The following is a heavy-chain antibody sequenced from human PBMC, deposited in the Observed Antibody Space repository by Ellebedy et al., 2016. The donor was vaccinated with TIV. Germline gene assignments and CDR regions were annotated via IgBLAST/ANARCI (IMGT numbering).Heavy chain of an antibody. CDR2: INPNSGGT. Sequence: ASVKVSXXASGYTFSGFYMHWVRQAPGQGSEWMGWINPNSGGTNYAPKFRGWVTMSRDTSINTAYMELRRLRPDDKAVYYCARAPLGYFAMDVWGQGTTVTVSS. V-gene: IGHV1-2*04. CDR3: ARAPLGYFAMDV. CDR1: GYTFSGFY. D-gene: IGHD5-18*01. J-gene: IGHJ6*02.